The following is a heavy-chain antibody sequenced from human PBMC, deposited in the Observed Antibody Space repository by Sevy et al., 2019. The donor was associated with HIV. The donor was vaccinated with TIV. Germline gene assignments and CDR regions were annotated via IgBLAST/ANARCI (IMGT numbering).Heavy chain of an antibody. CDR2: ITDSGST. CDR1: GGYIRRGDYF. CDR3: ARLRGGYGNGWFYYYMDV. J-gene: IGHJ6*03. Sequence: SETLSLTCSVTGGYIRRGDYFWGWIRQSPGKGLEWIGSITDSGSTYYNPSLKSRVTMSVDTSKNQFSLKLSSVTAADTAVHYYARLRGGYGNGWFYYYMDVWGKGTTVTVSS. V-gene: IGHV4-39*01. D-gene: IGHD3-10*01.